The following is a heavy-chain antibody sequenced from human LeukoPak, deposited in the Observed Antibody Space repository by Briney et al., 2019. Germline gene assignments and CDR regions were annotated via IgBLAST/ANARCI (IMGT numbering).Heavy chain of an antibody. J-gene: IGHJ4*02. CDR1: GFTFSSHS. V-gene: IGHV3-48*01. D-gene: IGHD3-22*01. CDR3: ARGAYYYED. Sequence: PGGSLRLSCAASGFTFSSHSMNWVRQAPGKGLAWVSYISSSSSTIYYADSVKGRFTISRDNAKNSLYLQMNSLRAEDTAVYYCARGAYYYEDWGQGTLVTVSS. CDR2: ISSSSSTI.